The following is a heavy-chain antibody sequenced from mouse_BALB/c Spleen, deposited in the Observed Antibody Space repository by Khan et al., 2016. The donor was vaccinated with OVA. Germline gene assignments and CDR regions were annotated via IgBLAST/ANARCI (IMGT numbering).Heavy chain of an antibody. D-gene: IGHD1-1*01. Sequence: QVQLKQSGPGLVAPSQTLSITCTVSGFSVTNYGVHWVRQPPGKGLEWLGVIWAGGSTNRNSALMSRLSISKDDSKSQVFLTMNSLQTDDTAIYYCARAFYYGAWFAYWDQGTLVTVSA. CDR3: ARAFYYGAWFAY. CDR1: GFSVTNYG. J-gene: IGHJ3*01. CDR2: IWAGGST. V-gene: IGHV2-9*02.